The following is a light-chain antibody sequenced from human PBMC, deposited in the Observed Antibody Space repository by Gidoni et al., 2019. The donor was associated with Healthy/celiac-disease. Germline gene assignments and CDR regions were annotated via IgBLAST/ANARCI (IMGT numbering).Light chain of an antibody. V-gene: IGKV3-11*01. J-gene: IGKJ5*01. CDR3: QQRSNWPV. CDR2: DAS. Sequence: EIVLTQSPATLSLSPGERATLSCRASQSVSSYLAWYQQKPGQAPRLLIYDASNRATGIPARFSGSGSGTDFTLTISSLEPEDFAVYYCQQRSNWPVFXXXTRLEIK. CDR1: QSVSSY.